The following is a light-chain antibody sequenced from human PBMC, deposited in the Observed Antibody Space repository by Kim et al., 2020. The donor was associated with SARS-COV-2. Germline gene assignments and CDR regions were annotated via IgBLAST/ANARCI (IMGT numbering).Light chain of an antibody. CDR2: AAS. J-gene: IGKJ4*01. CDR3: QQLNSLPLT. V-gene: IGKV1-9*01. CDR1: PAASTY. Sequence: GSVGDRVTITCRASPAASTYLAWYQHKPPKAPRLLIYAASTLQSGVPSRFSGSGSGTDFTLTISNLQAEDSAIYYCQQLNSLPLTFGGGTKMDIK.